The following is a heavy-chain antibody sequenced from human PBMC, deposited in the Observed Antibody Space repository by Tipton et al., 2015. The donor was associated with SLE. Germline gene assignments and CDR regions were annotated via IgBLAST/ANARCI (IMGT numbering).Heavy chain of an antibody. CDR3: ARDLLGVGGYYPNFDY. V-gene: IGHV3-9*01. D-gene: IGHD3-3*01. Sequence: SLRLSCAASGFIFGDYAMLWVRQAPGKGLEWVSGISWNSGDIGYADSVKGRFTISRDNSKNTLYLQMNSLRAEDTAVYYCARDLLGVGGYYPNFDYWGQGTLVTVSS. J-gene: IGHJ4*02. CDR1: GFIFGDYA. CDR2: ISWNSGDI.